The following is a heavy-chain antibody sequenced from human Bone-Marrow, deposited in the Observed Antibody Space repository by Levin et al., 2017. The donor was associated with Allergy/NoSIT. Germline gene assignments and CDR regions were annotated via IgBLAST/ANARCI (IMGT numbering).Heavy chain of an antibody. Sequence: SCAASGFTFSSYAMHWVRQAPGKGLEWVAVISYDGSNKYYADSVKGRFTISRDNSKNTLYLQMNSLRAEDTAVYYCASALAAAGNWGQGTLVTVSS. J-gene: IGHJ4*02. CDR2: ISYDGSNK. CDR3: ASALAAAGN. D-gene: IGHD6-13*01. CDR1: GFTFSSYA. V-gene: IGHV3-30-3*01.